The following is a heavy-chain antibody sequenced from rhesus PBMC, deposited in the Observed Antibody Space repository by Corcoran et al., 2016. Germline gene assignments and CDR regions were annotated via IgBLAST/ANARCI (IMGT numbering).Heavy chain of an antibody. D-gene: IGHD3-3*01. CDR1: GGSISSSY. J-gene: IGHJ4*01. CDR3: AREGTYYNFWTVYPFDY. Sequence: QLQLQESGPGLVKPSETLSVTCAVSGGSISSSYWSWIRQAPGKGREWIGSIYSSSGNTYYNPSLNSRVTISTDTSKNQFSLKLSSVTAADTAVYYCAREGTYYNFWTVYPFDYWGQGVLVTVSS. V-gene: IGHV4-160*01. CDR2: IYSSSGNT.